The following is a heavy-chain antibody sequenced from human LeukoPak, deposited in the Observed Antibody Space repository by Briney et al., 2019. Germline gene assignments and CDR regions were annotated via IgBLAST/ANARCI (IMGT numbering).Heavy chain of an antibody. CDR1: GYTFTGYY. J-gene: IGHJ6*03. Sequence: ASVKVSCKASGYTFTGYYMHWVRQAPGQGLEWMGWIIPNSGGTNYAQKLQGRVTMTRDTSISTAYMELSRLRSDDTAVYYCARVRPGYSSSWYSNVGPYYYYMDVWGKGTTVTVSS. D-gene: IGHD6-13*01. CDR2: IIPNSGGT. V-gene: IGHV1-2*02. CDR3: ARVRPGYSSSWYSNVGPYYYYMDV.